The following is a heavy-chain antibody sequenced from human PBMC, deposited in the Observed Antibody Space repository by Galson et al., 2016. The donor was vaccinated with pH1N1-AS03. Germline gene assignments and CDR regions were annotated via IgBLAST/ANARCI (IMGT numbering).Heavy chain of an antibody. CDR3: VRDIYGDPLGE. CDR1: GDSVLSDSAA. J-gene: IGHJ4*02. CDR2: TYLRSTWYH. D-gene: IGHD4-17*01. Sequence: CAISGDSVLSDSAAWNWVRQSPSRGLEWLGRTYLRSTWYHDYAESMKSRIIINADTSKNQFSLQLNSVTPEDTAVDYCVRDIYGDPLGEWGQGTLVTVSS. V-gene: IGHV6-1*01.